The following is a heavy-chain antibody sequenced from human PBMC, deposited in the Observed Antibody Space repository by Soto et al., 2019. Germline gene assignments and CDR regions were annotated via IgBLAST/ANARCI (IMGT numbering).Heavy chain of an antibody. Sequence: PGGSLRLSCAASGFTFSSYGMHWVRQAPGKGLEWVAVISYDGSNKYYADSVKGRFTISRDNSKNTLYLQMNSLRAEDTAVYYCAKEERLELRRHYCYGMDVWGQGTTVTVSS. V-gene: IGHV3-30*18. CDR3: AKEERLELRRHYCYGMDV. CDR2: ISYDGSNK. D-gene: IGHD1-7*01. J-gene: IGHJ6*02. CDR1: GFTFSSYG.